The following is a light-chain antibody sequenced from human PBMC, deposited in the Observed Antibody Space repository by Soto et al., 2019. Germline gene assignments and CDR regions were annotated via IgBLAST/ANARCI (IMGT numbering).Light chain of an antibody. CDR2: DAS. V-gene: IGKV3-11*01. Sequence: EIVLTQSPATLSLSPGERATLSCRASQSVSSYLAWYQQKPGQAPRLLIYDASNRATGIPARFSGSGSGTDFTLTISRLEPEDFAVYYCQLYGDSPMYTFGQGTKVDIK. CDR3: QLYGDSPMYT. J-gene: IGKJ2*01. CDR1: QSVSSY.